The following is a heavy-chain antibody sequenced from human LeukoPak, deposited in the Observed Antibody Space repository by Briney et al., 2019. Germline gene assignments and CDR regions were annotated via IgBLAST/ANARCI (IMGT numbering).Heavy chain of an antibody. CDR1: GFIFSNYW. Sequence: GGSLRLSCTASGFIFSNYWMTWVRQAPGKGLEWVAQINQDGSKEYYIDSVKARFSISRDNARNSLYLQMNSLRAGDTALYYCARVSGSSGLKYWGQGTLVTVSS. CDR2: INQDGSKE. D-gene: IGHD3-22*01. J-gene: IGHJ4*02. V-gene: IGHV3-7*01. CDR3: ARVSGSSGLKY.